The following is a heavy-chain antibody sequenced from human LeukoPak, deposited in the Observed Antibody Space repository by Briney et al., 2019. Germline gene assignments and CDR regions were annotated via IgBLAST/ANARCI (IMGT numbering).Heavy chain of an antibody. V-gene: IGHV3-23*01. CDR1: GFTFSSYA. CDR2: ISSSGGST. CDR3: AKADDYGDYGPHY. Sequence: PEGSLRLSCAASGFTFSSYAMSWVRQAPGKGLEWVSAISSSGGSTYYADSVKGRFTISRDNSKNTLYLQMNSLRAEDTAVYYCAKADDYGDYGPHYWGQGTLVTVSS. D-gene: IGHD4-17*01. J-gene: IGHJ4*02.